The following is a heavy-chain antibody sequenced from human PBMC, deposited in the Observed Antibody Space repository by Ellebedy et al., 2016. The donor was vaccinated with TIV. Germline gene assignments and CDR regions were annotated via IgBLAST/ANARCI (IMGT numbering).Heavy chain of an antibody. V-gene: IGHV1-58*01. D-gene: IGHD4-17*01. Sequence: SVKVSXXASGFTFTNSAVQWVRQARGQCLEWIGWIVVGSGNTNYAQKFQERVTITRDMSTSTAYMELSSLRSEDTAVYYCAAESYGDYVGYFDYWGQGTLVTVSS. CDR1: GFTFTNSA. J-gene: IGHJ4*02. CDR3: AAESYGDYVGYFDY. CDR2: IVVGSGNT.